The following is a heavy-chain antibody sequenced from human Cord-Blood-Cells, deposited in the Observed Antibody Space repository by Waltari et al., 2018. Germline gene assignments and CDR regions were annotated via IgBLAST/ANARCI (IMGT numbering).Heavy chain of an antibody. CDR3: ARTGAGTDAFDI. D-gene: IGHD6-13*01. Sequence: QVQLVQSGAEVKKPGASVKVSCTASGYTFTGYHMHWVRQAPGQGLGWMGWINPNSGGTNYAQKFQGWVTMTRDTSISTAYMELSRLRSDDTAVYYCARTGAGTDAFDIWGQGTMVTVSS. CDR1: GYTFTGYH. CDR2: INPNSGGT. V-gene: IGHV1-2*04. J-gene: IGHJ3*02.